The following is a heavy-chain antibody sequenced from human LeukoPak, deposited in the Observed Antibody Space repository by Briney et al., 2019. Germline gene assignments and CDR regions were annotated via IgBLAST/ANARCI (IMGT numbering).Heavy chain of an antibody. J-gene: IGHJ4*02. CDR1: VFIFSSYC. Sequence: GGSLRLSCTASVFIFSSYCMIWLRQAPGKGLEWVSTISGSGGNTYYADSVKGRFTISRDNSKNTLYLQMNSLRAEDTAIYYCTMRAYGSGTDWEGIAEGGQGALVTVYS. CDR3: TMRAYGSGTDWEGIAE. V-gene: IGHV3-23*01. CDR2: ISGSGGNT. D-gene: IGHD3-10*01.